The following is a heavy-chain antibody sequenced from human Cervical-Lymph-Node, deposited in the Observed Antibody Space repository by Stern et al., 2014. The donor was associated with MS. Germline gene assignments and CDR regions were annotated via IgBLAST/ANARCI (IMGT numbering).Heavy chain of an antibody. J-gene: IGHJ4*02. V-gene: IGHV5-51*01. CDR2: IYPGDSET. Sequence: QLGQSGAELIRPGESLKISCKGSGFKFSIYWIAWVRQMPGKGLEGMGIIYPGDSETRYSPSFQGQVTMSADKSTSTAYLQWSSLNASDTAMYFCARQTTAWASDVWGQGTLVTVSS. CDR1: GFKFSIYW. CDR3: ARQTTAWASDV. D-gene: IGHD1-14*01.